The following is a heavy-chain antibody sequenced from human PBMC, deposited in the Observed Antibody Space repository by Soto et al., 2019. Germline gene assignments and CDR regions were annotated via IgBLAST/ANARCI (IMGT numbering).Heavy chain of an antibody. CDR1: GFTFSTYA. Sequence: QVQLVESGGGVVQPGRSLRLSCAASGFTFSTYARYWVRQAPGKGLEWVAVISYDGSNKYYADSVKGRFTISRDNSKNTLYLQMNSLRTEDTAVYYCARRRDAFDIWGQGTMVTVSS. V-gene: IGHV3-30-3*01. CDR3: ARRRDAFDI. J-gene: IGHJ3*02. CDR2: ISYDGSNK.